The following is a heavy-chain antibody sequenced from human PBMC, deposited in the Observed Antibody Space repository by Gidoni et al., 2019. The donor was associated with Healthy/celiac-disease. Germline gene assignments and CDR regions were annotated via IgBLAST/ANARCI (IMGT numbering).Heavy chain of an antibody. CDR2: IYWDDDK. Sequence: QITLKESGPTLVKPTQTLTLTCTFSGFSLSTSGVGVGWIRQPPGKALEWLALIYWDDDKRYSPPLKSRLTITKDTSKNQVVLTMTNMDPVDTATYYCAHTHGGLLPVYYWGQGTLVTVSS. CDR3: AHTHGGLLPVYY. D-gene: IGHD3-10*01. V-gene: IGHV2-5*02. CDR1: GFSLSTSGVG. J-gene: IGHJ4*02.